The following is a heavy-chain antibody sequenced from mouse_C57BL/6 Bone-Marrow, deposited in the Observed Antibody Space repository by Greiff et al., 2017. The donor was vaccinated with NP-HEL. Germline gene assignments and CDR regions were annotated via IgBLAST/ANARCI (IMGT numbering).Heavy chain of an antibody. CDR3: ARRRDYDYGGFAY. J-gene: IGHJ3*01. V-gene: IGHV1-76*01. CDR1: GYTFTDYY. Sequence: VQLQQSGAELVRPGASVKLSCKASGYTFTDYYINWVKQRPGQGLEWIARIYPGSGNTYYNEKFKGKATLTAEKSSSTAYMQLSSLTSEDSAVYFCARRRDYDYGGFAYWGQGTLVTVSA. CDR2: IYPGSGNT. D-gene: IGHD2-4*01.